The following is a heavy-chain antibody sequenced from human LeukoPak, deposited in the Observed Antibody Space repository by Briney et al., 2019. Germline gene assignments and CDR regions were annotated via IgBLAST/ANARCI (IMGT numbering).Heavy chain of an antibody. CDR2: IYGGGST. CDR3: ASWPGGWYGEDS. Sequence: GGSLILSCAASGFTVSNNFMSWVRQAPGKGLEWVSVIYGGGSTYYADSVKGRFIISRDTTKNTLYLQMNSLRAEDTAVYYCASWPGGWYGEDSWGQGTLVTVSS. J-gene: IGHJ4*02. V-gene: IGHV3-53*01. CDR1: GFTVSNNF. D-gene: IGHD6-19*01.